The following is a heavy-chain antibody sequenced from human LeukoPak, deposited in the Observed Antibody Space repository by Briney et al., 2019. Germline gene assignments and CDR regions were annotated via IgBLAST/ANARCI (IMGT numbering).Heavy chain of an antibody. V-gene: IGHV4-4*02. Sequence: PSETLSLTCAVSGGSISSSNWWSWVRQPPGKGLEWIGEIYHSGSTNYNPSLKSRVTISVDTSKNQFSLKLSSVTAADTAVYYCARVLPGYSSGWFYYYYMDVWGKGTTVTVSS. CDR2: IYHSGST. J-gene: IGHJ6*03. D-gene: IGHD6-19*01. CDR1: GGSISSSNW. CDR3: ARVLPGYSSGWFYYYYMDV.